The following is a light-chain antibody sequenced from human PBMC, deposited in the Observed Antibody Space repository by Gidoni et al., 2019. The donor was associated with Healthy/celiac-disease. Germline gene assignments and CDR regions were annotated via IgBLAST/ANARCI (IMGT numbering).Light chain of an antibody. CDR2: GAS. CDR1: QSVSSSY. CDR3: QQYGSSRT. J-gene: IGKJ1*01. Sequence: EIVLTQSPGTLSLSPGERATLSCRASQSVSSSYLACYQQKPGQAPRLLIYGASSRATGIPDRFSGSGSGTDFTLTISRLEPEGFAVYYCQQYGSSRTFGQGTKVEI. V-gene: IGKV3-20*01.